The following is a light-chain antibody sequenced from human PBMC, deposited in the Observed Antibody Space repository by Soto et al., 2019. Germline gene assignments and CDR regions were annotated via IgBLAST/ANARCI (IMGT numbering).Light chain of an antibody. V-gene: IGKV1-39*01. CDR2: TAS. CDR1: QSISRY. Sequence: DIQMTQSPSSLSASVGDRVTITCRASQSISRYLNWYQQKPGKAPKLLIYTASSLQSGVPSRFSGSGSGTEFTLTISSLQPDDFATYFCQQYQTYSTFGQGTRLEIK. J-gene: IGKJ5*01. CDR3: QQYQTYST.